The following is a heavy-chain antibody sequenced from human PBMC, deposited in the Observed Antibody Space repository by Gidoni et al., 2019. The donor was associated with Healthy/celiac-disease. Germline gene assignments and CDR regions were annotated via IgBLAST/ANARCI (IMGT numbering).Heavy chain of an antibody. CDR2: ISYDGSNK. CDR3: ARERGLGGGFDY. J-gene: IGHJ4*02. D-gene: IGHD3-16*01. Sequence: QVQLVESGGGVVQPGRSLRLSCAASGVTFSSYAMHWVRQAPGKGLEWVAVISYDGSNKYYADSVKGRFTISRDNSKNTLYLQMNSLRAEDTAVYYCARERGLGGGFDYWGQGTLVTVSS. CDR1: GVTFSSYA. V-gene: IGHV3-30-3*01.